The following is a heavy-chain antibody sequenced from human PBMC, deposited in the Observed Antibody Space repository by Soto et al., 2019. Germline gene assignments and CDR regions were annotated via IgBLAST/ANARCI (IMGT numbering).Heavy chain of an antibody. D-gene: IGHD3-9*01. CDR3: ARDLAYYDILTGYRLYGMDV. Sequence: PGGSLRLSCAASGFTFSSYWMSWVRQAPGKGLEWVANIKQDGSEKYYVDSVKGRFTISRDNAKNSLYLQMNSLRAEDTAVYYCARDLAYYDILTGYRLYGMDVWGQGTTVTVSS. J-gene: IGHJ6*02. CDR1: GFTFSSYW. V-gene: IGHV3-7*01. CDR2: IKQDGSEK.